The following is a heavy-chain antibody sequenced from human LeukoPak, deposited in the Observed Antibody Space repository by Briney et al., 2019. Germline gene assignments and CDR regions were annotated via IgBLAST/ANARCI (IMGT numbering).Heavy chain of an antibody. CDR3: ARGGSDTAMAHDY. CDR2: MWYDGSNK. V-gene: IGHV3-33*01. CDR1: GFTFSSYG. D-gene: IGHD5-18*01. J-gene: IGHJ4*02. Sequence: GGSLRLSCAASGFTFSSYGMHWVRQAPGKGLEWVAIMWYDGSNKYYTDSVKGRFTISRDDAKNTLYLQLNSLRAEDTAVYFCARGGSDTAMAHDYWGQGTLVTVSS.